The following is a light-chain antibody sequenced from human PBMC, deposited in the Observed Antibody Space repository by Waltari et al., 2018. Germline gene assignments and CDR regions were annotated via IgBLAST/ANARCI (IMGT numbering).Light chain of an antibody. V-gene: IGLV2-14*01. J-gene: IGLJ3*02. Sequence: QSALTQSASVSGSPGQSITISCTGTSSDFAVFNYVTWYQQPPGKAPQLLIYDVSKRPASVSNRGSGAKSGNPASLTISGLQAEDVADYYCSSYTSTWVFGGGTKLTVL. CDR3: SSYTSTWV. CDR2: DVS. CDR1: SSDFAVFNY.